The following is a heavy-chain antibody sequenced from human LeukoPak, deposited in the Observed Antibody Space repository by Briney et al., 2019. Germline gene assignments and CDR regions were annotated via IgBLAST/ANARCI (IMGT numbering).Heavy chain of an antibody. J-gene: IGHJ3*02. CDR3: ARIGDYDAFDI. V-gene: IGHV1-69*04. Sequence: SVKVSCKASGGTFSSYAISWVRQAPGQGLEWMGRIIPILGIANYAQKFQGRVTITADKSTSTAYIELSSLRSEDTAVYYCARIGDYDAFDIWGQGTMVTVSS. D-gene: IGHD4-17*01. CDR1: GGTFSSYA. CDR2: IIPILGIA.